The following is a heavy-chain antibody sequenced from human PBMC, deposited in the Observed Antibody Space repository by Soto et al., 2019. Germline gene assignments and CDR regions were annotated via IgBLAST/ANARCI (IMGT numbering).Heavy chain of an antibody. D-gene: IGHD2-15*01. CDR1: GFTFSSYA. CDR2: INVNGGST. CDR3: AKAYCSGGSCYWTYYFDY. Sequence: GGSLRLSCAASGFTFSSYAMSWVRQAPGKGLEWVSAINVNGGSTYYADSVKGRFTISRDNSKNTLYLQMNSLRAEDTAVYYCAKAYCSGGSCYWTYYFDYWGQGTMVTVSS. V-gene: IGHV3-23*01. J-gene: IGHJ4*02.